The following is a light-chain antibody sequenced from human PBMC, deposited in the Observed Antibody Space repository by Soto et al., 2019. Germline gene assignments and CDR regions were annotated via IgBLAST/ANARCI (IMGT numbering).Light chain of an antibody. J-gene: IGKJ5*01. CDR3: QQSDTTLSTT. CDR2: AAS. CDR1: ESISRH. V-gene: IGKV1-39*01. Sequence: DIQMTQSPSSLSASVGDRVTITCRASESISRHLNWYQQKPGKATNLLIYAASSLQNGVPSRFIGGGSETDFTLIIRNLQPEDFATYYCQQSDTTLSTTFGQGTQLEI.